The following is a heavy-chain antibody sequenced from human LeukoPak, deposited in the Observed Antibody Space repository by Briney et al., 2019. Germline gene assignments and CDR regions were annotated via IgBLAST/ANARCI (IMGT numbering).Heavy chain of an antibody. J-gene: IGHJ4*02. Sequence: PGGSLSLSCAASGFTFSSYSMNWVRQAPGKGLEWVSYISSSSSTIYYADSVKGRFTISRDNAKNSLYLQMNSLRAEDTAVYYCARDRKYYYDSSGNLYYFDYWGQGTLVTVSS. D-gene: IGHD3-22*01. CDR3: ARDRKYYYDSSGNLYYFDY. CDR1: GFTFSSYS. V-gene: IGHV3-48*01. CDR2: ISSSSSTI.